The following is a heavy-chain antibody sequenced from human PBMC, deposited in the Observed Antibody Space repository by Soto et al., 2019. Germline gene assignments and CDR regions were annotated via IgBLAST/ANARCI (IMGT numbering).Heavy chain of an antibody. V-gene: IGHV1-69*01. Sequence: QVQLVQSGAEVKKPGSSVRVSCKSAGGPFSNYAISWVRQAPGQGLEWMGGIIPIFVTADYPKKFQDRVTITADESTGTAYLELRSLRSEDTAVYYCARDLEPRDRSGYAVDLWGQGTMVTVS. CDR3: ARDLEPRDRSGYAVDL. J-gene: IGHJ3*01. D-gene: IGHD3-22*01. CDR1: GGPFSNYA. CDR2: IIPIFVTA.